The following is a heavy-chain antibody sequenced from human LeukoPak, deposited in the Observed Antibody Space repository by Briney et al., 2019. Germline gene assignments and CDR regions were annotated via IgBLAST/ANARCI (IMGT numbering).Heavy chain of an antibody. Sequence: PGGSLSLSCAASGFDFSTYTMNWVRQPPGKGLEWVSSISSSSSYIYYSDSVKGRFTITRDNAKNTLYLQMNSLRAEDTAVYYCAARGYCSSTSCLLEYWGQGTLVTVSS. D-gene: IGHD2-2*01. J-gene: IGHJ4*02. V-gene: IGHV3-21*01. CDR1: GFDFSTYT. CDR3: AARGYCSSTSCLLEY. CDR2: ISSSSSYI.